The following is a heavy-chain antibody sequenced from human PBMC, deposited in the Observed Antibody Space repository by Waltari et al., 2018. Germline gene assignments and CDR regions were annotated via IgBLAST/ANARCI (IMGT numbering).Heavy chain of an antibody. CDR1: GGSISRHRPY. CDR2: VSDIGAT. J-gene: IGHJ3*01. Sequence: QLQLQESGPGLVKPSETLSLTCSVSGGSISRHRPYWGGIRQSPGQGLEWIGTVSDIGATYTSPSLKSRVTISRDTSKNQLSLILDSVTASDTAVYYCATYIGASIGTAAFDVWGQGTMVTVYS. V-gene: IGHV4-39*01. D-gene: IGHD5-12*01. CDR3: ATYIGASIGTAAFDV.